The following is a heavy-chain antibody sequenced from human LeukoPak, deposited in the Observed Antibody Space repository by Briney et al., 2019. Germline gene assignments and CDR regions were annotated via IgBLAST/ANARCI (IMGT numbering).Heavy chain of an antibody. CDR2: IYTSGST. V-gene: IGHV4-61*02. Sequence: PSETLSLTCTVSGGSISSGSYYWSWIRQPAGKGLEWIGRIYTSGSTNYNPSLKSRVTISVDTSKNQFSLKLSSVTAADTAVYYCAREGPLEYSSSSRGYYYYYMDVWGKGTTVTVSS. CDR3: AREGPLEYSSSSRGYYYYYMDV. J-gene: IGHJ6*03. CDR1: GGSISSGSYY. D-gene: IGHD6-6*01.